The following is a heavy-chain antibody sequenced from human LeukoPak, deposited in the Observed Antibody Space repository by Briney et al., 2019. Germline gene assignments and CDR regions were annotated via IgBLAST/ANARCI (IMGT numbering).Heavy chain of an antibody. CDR2: ISGSGGST. V-gene: IGHV3-23*01. CDR3: AKDRPYDFPREGY. J-gene: IGHJ1*01. D-gene: IGHD3/OR15-3a*01. CDR1: GFTFSSYA. Sequence: GGSLTLSRAASGFTFSSYAMSWVRQAPGKGLEWVSAISGSGGSTYYADSVKGPFTISRDNSKNTLYLQMNSLRAEDTAVYYCAKDRPYDFPREGYWGKGTIDTVSS.